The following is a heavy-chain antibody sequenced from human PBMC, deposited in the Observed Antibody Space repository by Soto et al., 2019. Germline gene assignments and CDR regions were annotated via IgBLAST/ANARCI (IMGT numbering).Heavy chain of an antibody. CDR2: IYYSGIT. Sequence: TSETLSLTCTVSGASVSSGNYYWSWIRQPPGKGLECIGYIYYSGITNYNPSLKSRVTIPIDTSKNHFSLKLRSVTAADTAVYYCARLYYYGSGSFYWGQGTLVTVSS. J-gene: IGHJ4*02. D-gene: IGHD3-10*01. CDR3: ARLYYYGSGSFY. V-gene: IGHV4-61*03. CDR1: GASVSSGNYY.